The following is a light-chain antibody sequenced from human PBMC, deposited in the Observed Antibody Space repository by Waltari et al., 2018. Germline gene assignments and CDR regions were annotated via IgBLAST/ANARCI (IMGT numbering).Light chain of an antibody. Sequence: QSVLTPPPSVSGAQGQKVTIPCTGSGSNIGAGYEVHWYQQLPRAAPKRLIYGTSSRPLGVPDRFFGSTSGTSASLAITGLQAEDEADYYCQSYDTTLSVVFGGGTKLTVL. CDR1: GSNIGAGYE. J-gene: IGLJ3*02. CDR2: GTS. CDR3: QSYDTTLSVV. V-gene: IGLV1-40*01.